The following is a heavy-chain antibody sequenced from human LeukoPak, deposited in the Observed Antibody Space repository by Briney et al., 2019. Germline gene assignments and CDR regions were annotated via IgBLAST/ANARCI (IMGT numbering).Heavy chain of an antibody. CDR1: GITFNSYG. D-gene: IGHD4-17*01. J-gene: IGHJ4*02. V-gene: IGHV3-30*02. Sequence: GGSLRLSCAASGITFNSYGIHWVRQAPGKGLEWVAFIWYDGSNKYYADSVKGRFTISRDNSKNTLYLQMNSLRAEDTAVYYCARARTTRGFDYWGQGTLVTVSS. CDR3: ARARTTRGFDY. CDR2: IWYDGSNK.